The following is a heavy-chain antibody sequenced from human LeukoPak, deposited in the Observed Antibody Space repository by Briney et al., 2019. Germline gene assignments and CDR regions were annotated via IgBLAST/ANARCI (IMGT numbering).Heavy chain of an antibody. D-gene: IGHD4-17*01. CDR3: ASRFKMTTVTPNYYFDY. V-gene: IGHV4-38-2*01. CDR1: GYSISSGYY. CDR2: IYHSGST. Sequence: SETLSLTCAVSGYSISSGYYWGWIRQPPGKGLEWIGSIYHSGSTYYNPSLKSRVTISVDTSKNQFSLKLSSVTAADTAVYYCASRFKMTTVTPNYYFDYWGQGTLVTVSS. J-gene: IGHJ4*02.